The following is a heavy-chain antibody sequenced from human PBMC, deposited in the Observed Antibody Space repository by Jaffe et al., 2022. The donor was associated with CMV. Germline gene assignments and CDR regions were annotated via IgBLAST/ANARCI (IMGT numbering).Heavy chain of an antibody. V-gene: IGHV4-39*01. D-gene: IGHD5-12*01. CDR1: GGFSINSRSYY. CDR2: IYFSGST. J-gene: IGHJ6*02. CDR3: VSQAEYSAMRVYSGDV. Sequence: QLQLQESGPGLVKPSETLSLTCTVSGGFSINSRSYYWGWIRQPPGKGLEWIGSIYFSGSTYYNPSLKSRVTISIDTSKNQFSLKLTSVTAADTAVYYCVSQAEYSAMRVYSGDVWGQGTSVTVSS.